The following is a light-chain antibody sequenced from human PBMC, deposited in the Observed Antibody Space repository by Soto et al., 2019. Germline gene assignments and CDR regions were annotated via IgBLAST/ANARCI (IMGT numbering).Light chain of an antibody. CDR3: CSYVGATTYV. CDR1: SSTVGGFNV. V-gene: IGLV2-23*01. Sequence: QSALTQPASVSGSPGQSITISCTGTSSTVGGFNVVSWYQQHPGKAPKVIIYEGIKRPSGVSNRFSGSNSGSTASLTISGHQAEDEADYYCCSYVGATTYVFGTGTKVTVL. CDR2: EGI. J-gene: IGLJ1*01.